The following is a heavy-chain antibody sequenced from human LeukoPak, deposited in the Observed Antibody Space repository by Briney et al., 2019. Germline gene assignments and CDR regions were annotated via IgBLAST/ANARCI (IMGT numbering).Heavy chain of an antibody. CDR1: GFTFSSYA. CDR3: ARGVGYCSSTSCYPDDY. V-gene: IGHV3-30-3*01. Sequence: GGSLRLSCAASGFTFSSYAMHWVRQAPGKGLEWVAVISYDGSNKYYADSVKGRFTISRDNSKNTLYLQVNSLRAEDTAVYYCARGVGYCSSTSCYPDDYWGQGTLVTVSS. CDR2: ISYDGSNK. D-gene: IGHD2-2*01. J-gene: IGHJ4*02.